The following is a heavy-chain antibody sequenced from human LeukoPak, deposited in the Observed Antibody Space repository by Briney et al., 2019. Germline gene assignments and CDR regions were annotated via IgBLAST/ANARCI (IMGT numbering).Heavy chain of an antibody. V-gene: IGHV3-21*01. CDR3: ARDPVTYTPTYRLDP. J-gene: IGHJ5*02. Sequence: GGSLRLSRAASGFTFSAYTMHWVRQVPGKGLEWVSYISSSSSYIYYADSVKGRFTISRDNAKNSLYLQMNSLRAEDTAVYYCARDPVTYTPTYRLDPWGQGTLVTVSS. CDR1: GFTFSAYT. D-gene: IGHD2-15*01. CDR2: ISSSSSYI.